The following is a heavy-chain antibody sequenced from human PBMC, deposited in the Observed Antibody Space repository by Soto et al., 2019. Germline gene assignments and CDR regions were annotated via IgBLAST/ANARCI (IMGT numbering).Heavy chain of an antibody. Sequence: PGGSLRLSCAASGFTFSSYAMSWVRQAPGKGLEWVSAISGSGGSTYYADSVKGRFTISRDTAKNTLYLQMNSLRAEDTAVYYCAREIVTTGEYYFDSWGQGTLVTVSS. J-gene: IGHJ4*02. V-gene: IGHV3-23*01. CDR3: AREIVTTGEYYFDS. D-gene: IGHD1-1*01. CDR1: GFTFSSYA. CDR2: ISGSGGST.